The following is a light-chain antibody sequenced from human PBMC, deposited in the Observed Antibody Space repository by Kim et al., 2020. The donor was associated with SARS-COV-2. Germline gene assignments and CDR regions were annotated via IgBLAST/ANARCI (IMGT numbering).Light chain of an antibody. CDR2: AAS. J-gene: IGKJ4*01. V-gene: IGKV1-9*01. CDR3: RQRDRDPLT. CDR1: QGISSY. Sequence: IQLTQSPSSLSASVGDRVTITCRASQGISSYLAWYQQKPGKDPKLLIYAASTLQSGVPARVSGSGSGTDFTLTISSLQPEDFATYYCRQRDRDPLTVGGGTKVGIK.